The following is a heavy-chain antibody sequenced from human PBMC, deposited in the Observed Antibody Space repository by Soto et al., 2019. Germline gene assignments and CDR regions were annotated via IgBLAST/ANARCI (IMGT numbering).Heavy chain of an antibody. CDR1: GGSFRNYG. CDR2: IMPIFGTA. V-gene: IGHV1-69*01. CDR3: ARARDYDLLTAREYAFDV. D-gene: IGHD3-9*01. Sequence: QVQLVQSGAEVKKPGSSVRVSCKVSGGSFRNYGITWVRQAPGQGLEWMGGIMPIFGTANYAQKFQGRVTISADELTTTVSLELSSLSSGDTAVYFCARARDYDLLTAREYAFDVWGQGTTVAVS. J-gene: IGHJ6*02.